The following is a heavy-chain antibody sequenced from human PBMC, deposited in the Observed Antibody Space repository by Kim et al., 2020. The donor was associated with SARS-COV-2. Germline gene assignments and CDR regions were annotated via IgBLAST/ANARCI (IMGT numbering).Heavy chain of an antibody. J-gene: IGHJ4*02. CDR1: GGSISSSSYY. V-gene: IGHV4-39*01. CDR3: ARHLEELNPFAY. D-gene: IGHD3-3*01. Sequence: SETLSLTCTVSGGSISSSSYYWGWIRQPPGKGLEWIGSIYYSGSTYYNPSLKSRVTISVDTSKNQFSLKLSSVTAADTAVYYCARHLEELNPFAYWGQGT. CDR2: IYYSGST.